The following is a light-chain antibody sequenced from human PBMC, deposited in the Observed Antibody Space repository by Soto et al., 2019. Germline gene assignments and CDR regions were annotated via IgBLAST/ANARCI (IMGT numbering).Light chain of an antibody. CDR3: QQANSFPPTT. CDR1: QGVRYW. V-gene: IGKV1-12*01. Sequence: DIQMSQSPSSVSASVGDRVTITCRASQGVRYWVAWYQQKPGKAPKLLFSTTSTLEDGVPSRFSGSASGTEFTLTISSLQPEDFATYYCQQANSFPPTTFGQGTKVDI. CDR2: TTS. J-gene: IGKJ1*01.